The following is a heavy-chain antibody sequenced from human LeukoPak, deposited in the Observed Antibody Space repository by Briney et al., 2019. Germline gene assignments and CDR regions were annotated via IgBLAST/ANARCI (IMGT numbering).Heavy chain of an antibody. CDR1: GGTFSSYA. CDR2: IIPIFGTA. Sequence: SVKVSCKASGGTFSSYAISWVRQAPGHGLEWMGGIIPIFGTANYAQKFQGRVTITTDESTSTAYMELSSLRSEDTAVYYCASSYYDSSGYSIWFDPWGQGTLVTVSS. CDR3: ASSYYDSSGYSIWFDP. D-gene: IGHD3-22*01. V-gene: IGHV1-69*05. J-gene: IGHJ5*02.